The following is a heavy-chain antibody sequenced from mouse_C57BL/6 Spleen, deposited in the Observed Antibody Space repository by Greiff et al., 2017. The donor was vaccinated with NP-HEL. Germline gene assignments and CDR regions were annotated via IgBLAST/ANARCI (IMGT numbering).Heavy chain of an antibody. Sequence: QVQLQQPGAELVRPGSSVKLSCKASGYTFTSYWMHWVKQRPIQGLEWIGNIDPSDSETHYNQKFKDKATLTVDKSSSTAYMQLSSLTSEDSAVYYCARSTVETAWFAYWGQGTLVTVSA. CDR2: IDPSDSET. V-gene: IGHV1-52*01. CDR1: GYTFTSYW. CDR3: ARSTVETAWFAY. D-gene: IGHD1-1*01. J-gene: IGHJ3*01.